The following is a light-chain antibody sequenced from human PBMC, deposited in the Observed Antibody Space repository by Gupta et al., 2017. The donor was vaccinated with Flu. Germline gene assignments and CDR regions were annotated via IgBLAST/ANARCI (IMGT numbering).Light chain of an antibody. CDR2: GAS. Sequence: EIVLTQSPGTLSLSPGERATLSCRASQSVSSSYLAWYQQKPGQAPRLLIYGASSRATGIPDRFSGSGSGTXFTRTIXRLEPEDFAVYYCQQYGSSPRTFGXGTKLEIK. CDR1: QSVSSSY. CDR3: QQYGSSPRT. V-gene: IGKV3-20*01. J-gene: IGKJ2*01.